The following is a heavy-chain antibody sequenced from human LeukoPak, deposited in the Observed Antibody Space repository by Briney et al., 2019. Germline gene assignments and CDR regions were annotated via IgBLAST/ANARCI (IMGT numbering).Heavy chain of an antibody. CDR1: GGSISIESYY. CDR2: IYTSGST. J-gene: IGHJ4*02. D-gene: IGHD4-23*01. V-gene: IGHV4-61*02. CDR3: ARAVSQSVVIGNYFDS. Sequence: PSQTLSLTCTVSGGSISIESYYWSWIRQPAGKGLEWIGRIYTSGSTNYNPSLKSRVAISIDTSKNQFSLKLSSVTAADTAMYYCARAVSQSVVIGNYFDSWGQGTLVTVSS.